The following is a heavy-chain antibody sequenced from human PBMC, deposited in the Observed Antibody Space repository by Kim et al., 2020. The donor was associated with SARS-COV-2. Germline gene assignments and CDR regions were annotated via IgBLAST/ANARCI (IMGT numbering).Heavy chain of an antibody. D-gene: IGHD3-16*01. V-gene: IGHV3-72*01. J-gene: IGHJ4*02. CDR3: ARGGTSTLLDY. Sequence: TEYAASVKGRFTISRDDSKNSLLLQMNSLKTEDTAVYFCARGGTSTLLDYWGQGTLVTVSS. CDR2: T.